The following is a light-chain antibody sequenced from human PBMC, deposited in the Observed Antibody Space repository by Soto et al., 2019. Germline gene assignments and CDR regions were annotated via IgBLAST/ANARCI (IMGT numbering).Light chain of an antibody. J-gene: IGLJ3*02. V-gene: IGLV2-8*01. Sequence: QSALAQPPSASGSPGQSVTISCTGSGSDIGAYNFVSWYQQHPGKAPKLMIFGVTERPSGVPDRFSGSKSGNTASLTVSGLQADDEAVYYWYSYAGRNIWVFGGGTKLTVL. CDR1: GSDIGAYNF. CDR3: YSYAGRNIWV. CDR2: GVT.